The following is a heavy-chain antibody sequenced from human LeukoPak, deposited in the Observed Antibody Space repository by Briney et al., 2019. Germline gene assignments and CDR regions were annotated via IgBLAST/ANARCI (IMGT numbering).Heavy chain of an antibody. CDR3: AKAGYSSGWGAPGLRWFDP. V-gene: IGHV3-23*01. J-gene: IGHJ5*02. D-gene: IGHD6-19*01. CDR1: GFTFISYA. Sequence: PGGSLRLSCAASGFTFISYAMSWVRQAPGKGLEWVSAISGSGGSTYYADSVKGRFTISRDNSKNTLYLQMNSLRAEDTAVYYCAKAGYSSGWGAPGLRWFDPWGQGTLVTVSS. CDR2: ISGSGGST.